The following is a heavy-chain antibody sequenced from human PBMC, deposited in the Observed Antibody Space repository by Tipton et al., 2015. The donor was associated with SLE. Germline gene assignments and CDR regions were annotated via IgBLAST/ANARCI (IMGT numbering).Heavy chain of an antibody. D-gene: IGHD3-22*01. CDR3: AKDRGYYDSSLSPDDAFDI. V-gene: IGHV3-74*01. Sequence: SLRLSCAASGFTFSSYWMHWVRQAPGKGLVWVSRINSDGSSTSYADSVKGRFTISRDNAKNSLYLQMNSLRAEDTAVYYCAKDRGYYDSSLSPDDAFDIWGQGTMVPVSS. J-gene: IGHJ3*02. CDR1: GFTFSSYW. CDR2: INSDGSST.